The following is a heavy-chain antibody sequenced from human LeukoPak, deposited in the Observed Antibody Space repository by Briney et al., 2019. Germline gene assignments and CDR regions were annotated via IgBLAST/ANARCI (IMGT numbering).Heavy chain of an antibody. CDR3: ARYYDSTGYYYFDY. J-gene: IGHJ4*02. D-gene: IGHD3-22*01. CDR1: GYTFTSYG. CDR2: ISAYNGNT. V-gene: IGHV1-18*01. Sequence: ASVKVSCKASGYTFTSYGIIWVRQAPGQGLEWMGWISAYNGNTDYAQKLQGRVTMTTDTSTSTAYMELRSLRSDDTAVYYCARYYDSTGYYYFDYWGQGTLVTVSA.